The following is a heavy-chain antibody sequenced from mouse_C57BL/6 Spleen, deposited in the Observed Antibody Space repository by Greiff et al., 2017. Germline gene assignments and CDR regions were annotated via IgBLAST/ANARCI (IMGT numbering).Heavy chain of an antibody. CDR2: ISSGSSTI. J-gene: IGHJ1*03. CDR1: GFTFSDYG. V-gene: IGHV5-17*01. D-gene: IGHD2-5*01. Sequence: DVMLVESVGGLVKPGGSLKLSCAASGFTFSDYGMHWVRQAPEKGLEWVAYISSGSSTIYYADTVKGRFTISRDNAKNTLFLQMTSLRSEDTAMYYCARNSNYGYFDVWGTGTTVTVSS. CDR3: ARNSNYGYFDV.